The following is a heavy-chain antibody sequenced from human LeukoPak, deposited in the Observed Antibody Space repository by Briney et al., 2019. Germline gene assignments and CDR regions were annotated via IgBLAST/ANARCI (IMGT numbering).Heavy chain of an antibody. J-gene: IGHJ3*02. CDR2: ISSSGSTI. CDR3: ALIAAAGSRPRPHAFDI. Sequence: QPGGSLRLSCAASGFIFSSYEMNWVRQAPGKGLEWVSYISSSGSTIYYADSVKGRFTISRDNAKNSLYLQMNSLRAEDTAVYYCALIAAAGSRPRPHAFDIWGQGTMVTVSS. V-gene: IGHV3-48*03. CDR1: GFIFSSYE. D-gene: IGHD6-13*01.